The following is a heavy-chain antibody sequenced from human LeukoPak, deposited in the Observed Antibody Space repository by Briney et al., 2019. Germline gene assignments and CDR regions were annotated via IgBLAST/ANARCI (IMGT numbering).Heavy chain of an antibody. D-gene: IGHD6-13*01. CDR2: ISASGGST. J-gene: IGHJ4*02. V-gene: IGHV3-23*01. CDR3: AKGPRQQLVTRFDN. Sequence: PGGSLRLSCAASGFTFSTHAMSWVRQAPGKGLEWVSYISASGGSTYYADSVKGRFTVSRDNSKNTVYLQMSSLRADDTALYYCAKGPRQQLVTRFDNWGQGTLVTVSS. CDR1: GFTFSTHA.